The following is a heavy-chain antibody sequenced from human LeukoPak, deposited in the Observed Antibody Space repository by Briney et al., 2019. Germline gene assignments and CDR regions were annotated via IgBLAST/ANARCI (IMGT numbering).Heavy chain of an antibody. V-gene: IGHV3-30*18. CDR1: GFTFSSYG. J-gene: IGHJ4*02. D-gene: IGHD3-3*01. Sequence: GGSLRLSCAASGFTFSSYGMHWVRQAPGKGLEWVAVISYDGSNKYYADSVKGRFTISRDNSKNTLYLQMNSLRAEDTAVYYCAKFPRPGGDDFWSGYSDYWGQGTLVTVSS. CDR2: ISYDGSNK. CDR3: AKFPRPGGDDFWSGYSDY.